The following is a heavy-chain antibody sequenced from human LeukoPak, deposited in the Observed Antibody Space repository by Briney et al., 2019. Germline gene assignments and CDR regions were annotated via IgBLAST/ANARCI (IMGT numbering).Heavy chain of an antibody. CDR3: AKDRGLWVSAHWGDS. Sequence: GGSLRLSCTASGFTFSSYTMTWVRQAPGKGLKWVSTITTGDGNTYYADSVKGRFTVSRDDSKNTLYLQMNSLRAEDTAVYYCAKDRGLWVSAHWGDSWGRGTLVTVSS. D-gene: IGHD7-27*01. CDR2: ITTGDGNT. CDR1: GFTFSSYT. J-gene: IGHJ4*02. V-gene: IGHV3-23*01.